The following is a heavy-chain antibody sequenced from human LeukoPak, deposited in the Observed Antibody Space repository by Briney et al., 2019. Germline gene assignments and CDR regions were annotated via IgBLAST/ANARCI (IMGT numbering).Heavy chain of an antibody. D-gene: IGHD3/OR15-3a*01. CDR3: ARALSSWTGPLHMDV. V-gene: IGHV3-48*01. CDR2: ISSSSSTI. CDR1: GFTFSSYS. J-gene: IGHJ6*03. Sequence: GGSLRLSCAASGFTFSSYSMNWVRQAPGKGLEWVSYISSSSSTIYYADSVKGRFTISRDNAKNSLYLQMSSLRAEDTAVYYCARALSSWTGPLHMDVWGKGTTVTVSS.